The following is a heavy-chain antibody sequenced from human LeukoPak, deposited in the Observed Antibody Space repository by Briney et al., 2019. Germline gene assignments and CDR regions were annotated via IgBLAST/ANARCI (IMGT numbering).Heavy chain of an antibody. D-gene: IGHD5/OR15-5a*01. CDR2: IYYSGST. CDR3: ARHVSPTYYFDY. J-gene: IGHJ4*02. V-gene: IGHV4-39*01. Sequence: SETLSLTCTVSGGSISSSPYYWGWIRQPPGKGLEWIGSIYYSGSTYYNPSLKSRVTISVDTSKNHFSLKPSSVTAADTAVYFCARHVSPTYYFDYWGQGTLVTVSS. CDR1: GGSISSSPYY.